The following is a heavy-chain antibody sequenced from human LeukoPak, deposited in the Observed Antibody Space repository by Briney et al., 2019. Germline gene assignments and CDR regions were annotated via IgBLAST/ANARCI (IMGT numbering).Heavy chain of an antibody. Sequence: SETLSLTCTVSGGSISSYYWSWIRQPPGKGLEWIGYIYYSGSTNYNPSLKSRVTISVDTSKNQFSLKLSSVAAADTAVYYCASLAAAGPGAFDIWGQGTMVTVSS. CDR3: ASLAAAGPGAFDI. V-gene: IGHV4-59*08. D-gene: IGHD6-13*01. CDR2: IYYSGST. CDR1: GGSISSYY. J-gene: IGHJ3*02.